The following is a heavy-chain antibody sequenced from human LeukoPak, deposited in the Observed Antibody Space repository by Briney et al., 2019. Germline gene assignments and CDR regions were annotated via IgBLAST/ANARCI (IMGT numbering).Heavy chain of an antibody. CDR2: IYTSGST. J-gene: IGHJ3*02. D-gene: IGHD3-3*01. Sequence: SETLSLTCTVSGGSISSYYWSWIRQPAGKGLEWIGRIYTSGSTNYNPSLTSRVTMSVDTSKNQFSLKLSSVTAADTAVYYCARERESRRITIFGVEKNAFDIGSQGTMVTVYS. CDR1: GGSISSYY. V-gene: IGHV4-4*07. CDR3: ARERESRRITIFGVEKNAFDI.